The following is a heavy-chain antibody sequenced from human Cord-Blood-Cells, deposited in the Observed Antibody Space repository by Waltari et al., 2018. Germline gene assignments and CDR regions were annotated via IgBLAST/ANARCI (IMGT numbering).Heavy chain of an antibody. Sequence: EVQLVASGGGLVQPGGSLRLPCAASGFTFSSYEMNWVRQAPGQGLEWVSYISSSGSTIYYADSVKGRFTISRDNAKNSLYLQMNSLRAEDTAVYYCASWTVTTFFDYWGQGTLVTVSS. J-gene: IGHJ4*02. CDR3: ASWTVTTFFDY. CDR2: ISSSGSTI. D-gene: IGHD4-17*01. CDR1: GFTFSSYE. V-gene: IGHV3-48*03.